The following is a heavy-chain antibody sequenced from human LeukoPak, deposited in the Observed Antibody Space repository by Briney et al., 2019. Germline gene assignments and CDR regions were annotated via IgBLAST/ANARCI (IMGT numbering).Heavy chain of an antibody. CDR2: IYYSGST. Sequence: SQTLSLTCTVSGGSISSGGYYWSWIRQHPGKGLEWIGYIYYSGSTYYNPSLKSRVTISVDTSKNQFSLKLSSVTAADTAVYYCAGHQDDYGDSGGYYYGMDVWGQGTTVTVSS. CDR1: GGSISSGGYY. J-gene: IGHJ6*02. CDR3: AGHQDDYGDSGGYYYGMDV. D-gene: IGHD4-17*01. V-gene: IGHV4-31*03.